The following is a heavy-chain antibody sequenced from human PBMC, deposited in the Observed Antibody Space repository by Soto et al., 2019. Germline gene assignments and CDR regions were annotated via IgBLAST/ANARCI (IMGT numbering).Heavy chain of an antibody. D-gene: IGHD3-16*01. CDR1: GFSFRSYG. J-gene: IGHJ4*02. Sequence: QVQLVESGGGAVQSGGSLRLSCAASGFSFRSYGMHWVRQAPGRGLEWVALSSWDGRHEYYADSVKGRFTISRDNSQNTLILEMHNLRPDDTAHYYCEKIVARVGGVSVVAYWGRGTLVTVSS. CDR2: SSWDGRHE. CDR3: EKIVARVGGVSVVAY. V-gene: IGHV3-30*18.